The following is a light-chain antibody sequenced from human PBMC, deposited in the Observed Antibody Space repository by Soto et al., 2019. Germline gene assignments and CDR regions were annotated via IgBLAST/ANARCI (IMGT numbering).Light chain of an antibody. CDR2: GNT. CDR1: SSNIGAGYE. Sequence: QSVLTQPPSVSGAPGQRVTISCTGSSSNIGAGYEVHWYQHLPGKAPKLLIYGNTNRPSGVPDLFSGSKSGTSASLAITGLQAEDEADYYCQSYDSSLSASYVFGGGTKVTVL. V-gene: IGLV1-40*01. CDR3: QSYDSSLSASYV. J-gene: IGLJ1*01.